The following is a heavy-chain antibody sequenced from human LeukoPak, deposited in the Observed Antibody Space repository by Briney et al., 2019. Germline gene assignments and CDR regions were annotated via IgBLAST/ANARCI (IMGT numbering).Heavy chain of an antibody. V-gene: IGHV1-8*01. J-gene: IGHJ4*02. CDR2: MNPNSGNT. CDR3: ARGYSYGPNYYFDY. D-gene: IGHD5-18*01. Sequence: GASVKVSCKASGYTFTSYDINWVRQATGQGLEWMGWMNPNSGNTGYAQKFQGRVTMTRNTSISTAYMELSSLRSEDTAVYYCARGYSYGPNYYFDYWGQGTLVTVSS. CDR1: GYTFTSYD.